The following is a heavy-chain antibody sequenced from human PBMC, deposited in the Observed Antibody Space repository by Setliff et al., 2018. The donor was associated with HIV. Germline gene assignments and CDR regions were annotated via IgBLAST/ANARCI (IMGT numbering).Heavy chain of an antibody. Sequence: ASVKVSCKASGYTFNNYAMNWVRQAPGQGLELMGWINTNTGNPTYAQGFTGRFVFSLDTSVSTAYLQISSLKAEDTAVYYCARELRPTGTDWGQGTLVTVSS. J-gene: IGHJ4*02. D-gene: IGHD1-7*01. CDR2: INTNTGNP. CDR3: ARELRPTGTD. V-gene: IGHV7-4-1*02. CDR1: GYTFNNYA.